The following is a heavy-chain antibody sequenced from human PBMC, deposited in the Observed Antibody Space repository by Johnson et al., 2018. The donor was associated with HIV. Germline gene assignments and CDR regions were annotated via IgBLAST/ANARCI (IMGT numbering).Heavy chain of an antibody. CDR1: GFTFSSSG. CDR2: ISYDGSNK. CDR3: ATSMGATALAFDI. Sequence: QVRLVESGGGVVQPGRSLRLSCAASGFTFSSSGMHWVRQAPGKGLEWVAVISYDGSNKHYADSVKGRFTISRDNSKNTLYLQRNSLRAEDTAVYYCATSMGATALAFDIWGQGTMVTVSS. V-gene: IGHV3-30*03. J-gene: IGHJ3*02. D-gene: IGHD1-26*01.